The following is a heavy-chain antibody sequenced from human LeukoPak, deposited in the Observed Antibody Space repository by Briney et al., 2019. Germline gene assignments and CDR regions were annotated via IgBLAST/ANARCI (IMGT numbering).Heavy chain of an antibody. CDR2: IYYSGST. CDR3: ARAESSGWYWFDP. J-gene: IGHJ5*02. D-gene: IGHD6-19*01. V-gene: IGHV4-59*01. CDR1: GGSISSYY. Sequence: LETLSLTCTVSGGSISSYYWSWIRQPPGKGLEWIGYIYYSGSTNYNPSLTSRVTISVNTSKNQFSLKLSSVTAADTAVYYCARAESSGWYWFDPWGQGTLVTVSS.